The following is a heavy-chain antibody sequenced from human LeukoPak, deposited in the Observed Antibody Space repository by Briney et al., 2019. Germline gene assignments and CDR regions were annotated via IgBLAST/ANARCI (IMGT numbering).Heavy chain of an antibody. V-gene: IGHV1-69*13. CDR1: GGTFSNYA. Sequence: SVKVSCKASGGTFSNYAINWVRQAPGQGLEWMGGIIPIFGTPRYSQKFQGRVTITAVDSMSTAYMELSSLRSEDTAVYYCARGWLAETTVVTPYNYWGQGTLVTVSS. CDR3: ARGWLAETTVVTPYNY. CDR2: IIPIFGTP. J-gene: IGHJ4*02. D-gene: IGHD4-23*01.